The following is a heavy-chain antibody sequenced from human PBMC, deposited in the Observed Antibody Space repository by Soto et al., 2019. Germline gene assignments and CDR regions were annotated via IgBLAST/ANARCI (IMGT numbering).Heavy chain of an antibody. CDR3: AKGFYYGDLYFFDY. D-gene: IGHD4-17*01. V-gene: IGHV3-9*01. J-gene: IGHJ4*02. CDR1: GFTFDDFG. Sequence: GGSLRLSCVASGFTFDDFGMHWVRQAPGKGLEWVSGITWNSGNIGYADSVKGRFTISRDNAKNSLYLQMNSLRAEDTALYYCAKGFYYGDLYFFDYWGQGTLVTVSS. CDR2: ITWNSGNI.